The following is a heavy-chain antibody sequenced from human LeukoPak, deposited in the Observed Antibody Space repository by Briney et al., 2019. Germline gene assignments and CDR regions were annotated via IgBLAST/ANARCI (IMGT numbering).Heavy chain of an antibody. D-gene: IGHD4-17*01. Sequence: GGSLRLSCAASEFTFSSYTMNWVRQAPGKGLEWVSSISYSSSYIYYADSVKGQFTISRDNAENSLYLQMNSLRAEDTAVYYCARGAYGDGYYFDSWGQGTLVTVSS. CDR1: EFTFSSYT. J-gene: IGHJ4*02. CDR2: ISYSSSYI. V-gene: IGHV3-21*01. CDR3: ARGAYGDGYYFDS.